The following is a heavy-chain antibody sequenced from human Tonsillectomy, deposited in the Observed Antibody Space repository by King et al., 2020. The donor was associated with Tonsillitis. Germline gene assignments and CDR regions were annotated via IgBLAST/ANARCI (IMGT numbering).Heavy chain of an antibody. Sequence: QLQESGPGLVKPSETLSLTCTVSGGSISSSSYYWGWIRQPPGQGLEWIGSIYYSGSTYYNPSLKSRVTISVDTSKNQFSLKLSSVTAADTAVYYCATSGIAAAGTGGFDYWAREPWSPSPQ. J-gene: IGHJ4*02. CDR3: ATSGIAAAGTGGFDY. V-gene: IGHV4-39*01. D-gene: IGHD6-13*01. CDR2: IYYSGST. CDR1: GGSISSSSYY.